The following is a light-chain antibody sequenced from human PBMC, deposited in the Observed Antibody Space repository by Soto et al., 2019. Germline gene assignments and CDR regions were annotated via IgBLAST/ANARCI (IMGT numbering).Light chain of an antibody. CDR2: AAS. V-gene: IGKV1-27*01. J-gene: IGKJ4*01. CDR3: QSYTSAPLT. CDR1: QGITNY. Sequence: DIQMTQSPSTLSASAGDRVNITCRANQGITNYLAWYQQKPGKVPKLLISAASTLQSVVPSRFTGSRSGTDFTLTISSLQPEDVAGYYCQSYTSAPLTFGGGTK.